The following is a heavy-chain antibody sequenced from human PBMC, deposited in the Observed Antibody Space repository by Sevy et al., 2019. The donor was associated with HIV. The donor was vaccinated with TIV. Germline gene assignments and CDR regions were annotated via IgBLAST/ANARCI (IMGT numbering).Heavy chain of an antibody. CDR3: AKDYYAGSGYYPLSAFDF. J-gene: IGHJ3*01. CDR1: GFTFTDYA. D-gene: IGHD3-22*01. Sequence: GGSLRLSCAASGFTFTDYAMNWVRQAPGKGLEWVSCISGRGGGTFYADSVKGRFTISRVNSKNTLYLQMNSLRAEDTAVYYCAKDYYAGSGYYPLSAFDFWGQGTMVTVSS. V-gene: IGHV3-23*01. CDR2: ISGRGGGT.